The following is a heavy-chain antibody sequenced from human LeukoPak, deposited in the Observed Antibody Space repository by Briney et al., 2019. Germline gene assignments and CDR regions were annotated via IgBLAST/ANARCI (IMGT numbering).Heavy chain of an antibody. J-gene: IGHJ4*02. CDR2: IYYSGST. CDR1: GGSISSYY. CDR3: ARSKADVNYFDY. Sequence: SETLSLTCTVSGGSISSYYWSWIRQPPGKGLEWIGYIYYSGSTYYNPSLKSRVTISVDTSKNQFSLKLSSVTAADTAVYYCARSKADVNYFDYWGQGTLVTVSS. V-gene: IGHV4-59*06.